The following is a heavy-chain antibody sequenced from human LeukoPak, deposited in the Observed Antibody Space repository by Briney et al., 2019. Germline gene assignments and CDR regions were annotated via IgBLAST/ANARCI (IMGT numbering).Heavy chain of an antibody. Sequence: WGSLRLSCAGSGFPLSRYWMHRVRQAPGKGLVWVSRINSDGSSTSYADSVKGRFTISRDNAKNTLYLQMNSLRAEDTAVYYCASLVIAIPNDYWGQGTLVTVSS. D-gene: IGHD2-21*01. CDR1: GFPLSRYW. CDR3: ASLVIAIPNDY. J-gene: IGHJ4*02. CDR2: INSDGSST. V-gene: IGHV3-74*01.